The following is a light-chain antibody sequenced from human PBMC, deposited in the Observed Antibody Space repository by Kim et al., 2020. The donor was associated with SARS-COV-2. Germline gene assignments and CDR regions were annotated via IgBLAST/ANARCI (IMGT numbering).Light chain of an antibody. CDR1: QSVSSSY. Sequence: ELMLTQSPGTLSLSPGDRATLSCRASQSVSSSYLAWYQQKPGQAPRLLMYGASTRAAGIPDRFSGSGSGTDFSLTIIRLEPEDFAVYYCQQYGGSALYTFGQGTKLEI. CDR3: QQYGGSALYT. J-gene: IGKJ2*01. CDR2: GAS. V-gene: IGKV3-20*01.